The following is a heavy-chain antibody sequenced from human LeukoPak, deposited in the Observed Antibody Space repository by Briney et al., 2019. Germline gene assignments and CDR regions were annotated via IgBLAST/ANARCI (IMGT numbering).Heavy chain of an antibody. Sequence: GGSLRLSCAASGFTFSRSNMNWVRQAPGKGLEWVSYISSSSSTIYYIDSVRGRFTISRDNAKNSLYLQMNSLRAEDTAVYYCARAGCSSSNCPATGNWFDPWGQGTLVTVSS. CDR1: GFTFSRSN. J-gene: IGHJ5*02. V-gene: IGHV3-48*01. D-gene: IGHD2-2*01. CDR3: ARAGCSSSNCPATGNWFDP. CDR2: ISSSSSTI.